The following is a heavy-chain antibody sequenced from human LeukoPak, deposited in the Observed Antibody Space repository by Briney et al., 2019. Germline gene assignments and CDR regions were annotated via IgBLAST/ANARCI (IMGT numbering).Heavy chain of an antibody. CDR1: GGSISNYF. CDR3: ARDGPRSGYDLGHFDN. V-gene: IGHV4-4*07. J-gene: IGHJ4*02. D-gene: IGHD5-12*01. CDR2: IYSTGRS. Sequence: PPETLSLTCTVSGGSISNYFWSWVRQPAGKGLEWIGRIYSTGRSDYNPSLKSRITMSVDTSKNQFSLKLSSVTAADTAVYYCARDGPRSGYDLGHFDNLGQGTLVTASS.